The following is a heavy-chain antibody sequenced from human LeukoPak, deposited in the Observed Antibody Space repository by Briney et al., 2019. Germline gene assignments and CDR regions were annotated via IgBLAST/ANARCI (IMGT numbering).Heavy chain of an antibody. CDR1: GFTFSSFE. V-gene: IGHV3-48*03. CDR2: ISSSGSTI. D-gene: IGHD4-23*01. CDR3: ARDYGGSSPFDY. Sequence: GGSLRLSCAASGFTFSSFEMHWVRQAPGKGLEWVSYISSSGSTIYYADSVQGRFTISRDNAKNSLYLQMNSLRAEDTGVYYCARDYGGSSPFDYWGQGTLVTVSS. J-gene: IGHJ4*02.